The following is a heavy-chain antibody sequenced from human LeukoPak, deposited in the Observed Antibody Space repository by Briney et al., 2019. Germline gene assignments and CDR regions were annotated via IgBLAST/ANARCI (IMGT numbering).Heavy chain of an antibody. CDR2: INPNTGGT. CDR1: GYTFINYF. V-gene: IGHV1-2*06. J-gene: IGHJ4*02. D-gene: IGHD4-17*01. Sequence: ASVKVSCKTSGYTFINYFLHWVRQAPGQGLEWMGRINPNTGGTNSAQKFQGRIILTRDTSITTAYMELTRLRPDDTAVYFCARKGDYEVDFDYWGQGTLVTVSS. CDR3: ARKGDYEVDFDY.